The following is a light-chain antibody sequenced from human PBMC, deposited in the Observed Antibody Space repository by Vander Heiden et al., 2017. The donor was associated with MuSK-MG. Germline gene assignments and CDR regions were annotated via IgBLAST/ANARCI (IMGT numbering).Light chain of an antibody. J-gene: IGKJ1*01. Sequence: VLTQSPATLSLSPGERATLSCRASQSVSSYLAWYQQKPGQAPRLLIYDASNRATGIPARFSGSGSGTDFTLTISSLEPEDFAVDYCQQRSNWPWTCGQGTKVEIK. CDR2: DAS. CDR3: QQRSNWPWT. V-gene: IGKV3-11*01. CDR1: QSVSSY.